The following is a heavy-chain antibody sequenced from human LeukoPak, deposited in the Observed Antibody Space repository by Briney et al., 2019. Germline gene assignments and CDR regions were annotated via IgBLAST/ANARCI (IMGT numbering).Heavy chain of an antibody. J-gene: IGHJ4*02. D-gene: IGHD3-22*01. CDR2: INPNSGGT. V-gene: IGHV1-2*02. Sequence: ASVKDSCKASGYTFSDYYMHWVGQAPGQGLEGMGWINPNSGGTNYAQKFQGRVTMTRETSISTAYMELSRLRSDDTAVYYCATEHYYDSSGYLDYWGQGTLVTVSS. CDR3: ATEHYYDSSGYLDY. CDR1: GYTFSDYY.